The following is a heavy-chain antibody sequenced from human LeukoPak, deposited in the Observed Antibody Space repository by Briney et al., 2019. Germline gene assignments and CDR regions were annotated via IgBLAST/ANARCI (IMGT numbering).Heavy chain of an antibody. J-gene: IGHJ3*02. Sequence: SETLSLTCTVSGGSISSYYWSWIRQPPGKGLEWIGYIYYSGSTNYNPSLKSRVTISVDTSKNQFSLKLSSVTAADTAVYFCARARASEGPDAFDIWGLGTMVTVSS. V-gene: IGHV4-59*01. D-gene: IGHD2-21*01. CDR1: GGSISSYY. CDR2: IYYSGST. CDR3: ARARASEGPDAFDI.